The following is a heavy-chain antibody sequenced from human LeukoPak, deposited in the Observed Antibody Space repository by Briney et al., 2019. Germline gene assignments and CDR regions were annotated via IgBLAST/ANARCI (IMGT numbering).Heavy chain of an antibody. D-gene: IGHD2-15*01. CDR2: TRNRANGYTT. Sequence: GGSLRLSCAASGFTFSDYYMDWVRQAPGKGLEWVGRTRNRANGYTTEYAASVEGRFTVSRDNSKNSLFLQMNGLKPEDTAVYFCARAFCYSGGTCYSDYNDYWGQGALVTVPS. J-gene: IGHJ4*02. CDR1: GFTFSDYY. V-gene: IGHV3-72*01. CDR3: ARAFCYSGGTCYSDYNDY.